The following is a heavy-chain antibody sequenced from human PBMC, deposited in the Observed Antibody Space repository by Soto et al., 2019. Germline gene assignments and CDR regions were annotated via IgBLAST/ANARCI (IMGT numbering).Heavy chain of an antibody. CDR1: GLSFRNYA. V-gene: IGHV3-30*04. CDR3: VGGSLLH. Sequence: GGSLRLSCAASGLSFRNYAMHWVRQAPGKGLEWVTMISHNVSIQFYAESVKGRFTISRDNSKDTLYLQMNNLTPEDTAVYYCVGGSLLHWGQGTPVTVSS. CDR2: ISHNVSIQ. J-gene: IGHJ4*02.